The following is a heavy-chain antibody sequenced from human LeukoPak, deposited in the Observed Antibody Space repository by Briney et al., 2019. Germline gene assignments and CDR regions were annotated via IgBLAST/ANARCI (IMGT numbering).Heavy chain of an antibody. CDR2: IYYSGST. V-gene: IGHV4-61*01. J-gene: IGHJ4*02. CDR3: ARGNQRHYED. CDR1: GGSISSSSYY. D-gene: IGHD1-14*01. Sequence: KPSETLSLTCTVSGGSISSSSYYWSWIRQPPGKGLEWIGYIYYSGSTNYNPSLKSRVTISVDTSKNQFSLKLSSVTAADTAVYYCARGNQRHYEDWGQGTLVTVSS.